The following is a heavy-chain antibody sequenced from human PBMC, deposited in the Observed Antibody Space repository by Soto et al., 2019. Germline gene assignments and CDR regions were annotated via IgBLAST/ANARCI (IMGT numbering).Heavy chain of an antibody. Sequence: PGGSLRLSCAASGFTFSNAWMNWVRQAPGKGLEWVGRIKSKTDGGTTDYAAPVEGRFTISRDDSKNTLYLQMNSLKTEDTAVYYCTTRGELTIFGVVIIQGSYFDYWGQGTLVTVSS. CDR1: GFTFSNAW. CDR2: IKSKTDGGTT. V-gene: IGHV3-15*07. D-gene: IGHD3-3*01. J-gene: IGHJ4*02. CDR3: TTRGELTIFGVVIIQGSYFDY.